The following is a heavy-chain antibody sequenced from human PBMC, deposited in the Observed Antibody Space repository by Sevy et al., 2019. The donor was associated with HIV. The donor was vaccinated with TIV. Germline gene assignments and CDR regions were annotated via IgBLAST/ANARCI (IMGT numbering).Heavy chain of an antibody. CDR1: GFTFSSYG. D-gene: IGHD4-17*01. CDR3: ARAYLRAIDY. V-gene: IGHV3-33*01. J-gene: IGHJ4*02. CDR2: IWYDGSNK. Sequence: GGSLRLSCAASGFTFSSYGMHWVRHAPGKGLEWVAVIWYDGSNKYYADSVKGRFTISRDNSKNTLYLQMNSLRAEDTAVYYCARAYLRAIDYWGQGTLVTVSS.